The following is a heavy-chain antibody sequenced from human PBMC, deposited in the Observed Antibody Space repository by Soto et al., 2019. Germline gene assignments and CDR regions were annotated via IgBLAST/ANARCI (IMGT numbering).Heavy chain of an antibody. CDR2: LYWNDDA. Sequence: QITLKESGQTLVKPTQTLTLVCTLSGFSINNGGVGVGWIRQPPGKAPEWLALLYWNDDAWYSPSLRYRLSVPKASSKNQVVLTVTHMAPVDAGTFYCAKRRALSNNLFFEQWGQGALVTVSS. D-gene: IGHD4-4*01. V-gene: IGHV2-5*01. J-gene: IGHJ4*02. CDR3: AKRRALSNNLFFEQ. CDR1: GFSINNGGVG.